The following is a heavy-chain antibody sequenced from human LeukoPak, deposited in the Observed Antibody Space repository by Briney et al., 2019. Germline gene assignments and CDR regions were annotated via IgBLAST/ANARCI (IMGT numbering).Heavy chain of an antibody. CDR1: GFTFSSYG. D-gene: IGHD6-13*01. V-gene: IGHV3-30*02. J-gene: IGHJ4*02. CDR2: IRYDGSNK. Sequence: QPGGSLRLSCAASGFTFSSYGMHWVRQAPGKGLEWVAFIRYDGSNKYYADSVKGRFTISRDNSKNTLYLQMNSLRAEDTAVYYCAGVRLVAAADYFDYWGQGTLVTVSS. CDR3: AGVRLVAAADYFDY.